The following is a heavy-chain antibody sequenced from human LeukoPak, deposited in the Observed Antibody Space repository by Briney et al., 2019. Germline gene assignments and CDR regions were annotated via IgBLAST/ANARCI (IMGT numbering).Heavy chain of an antibody. D-gene: IGHD3-16*01. Sequence: GGSLRLSCAASGFTFSSYDMSWVRQAPRKGLEWVSAISGSGANTYDADSVKGRFTISRDNSKNTLYLQMNSLRAEDPAVYYCAKDSNRGVWGSYRSYDYWGQGTLVTVSS. CDR3: AKDSNRGVWGSYRSYDY. V-gene: IGHV3-23*01. CDR2: ISGSGANT. CDR1: GFTFSSYD. J-gene: IGHJ4*02.